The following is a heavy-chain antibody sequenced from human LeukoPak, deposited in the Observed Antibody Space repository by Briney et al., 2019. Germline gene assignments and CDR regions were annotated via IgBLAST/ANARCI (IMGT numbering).Heavy chain of an antibody. CDR1: GGSISSGSYY. J-gene: IGHJ5*02. D-gene: IGHD3-10*01. CDR2: IYTSGST. V-gene: IGHV4-61*02. CDR3: ARDSSLSGWFDP. Sequence: PSETLSLTCTDSGGSISSGSYYWSWIRQPAGKGLEWIGRIYTSGSTIYNPSLKSRVTISLDTSKNQFSLKLSSVTAADTAVYYCARDSSLSGWFDPWGQGTLVTVSS.